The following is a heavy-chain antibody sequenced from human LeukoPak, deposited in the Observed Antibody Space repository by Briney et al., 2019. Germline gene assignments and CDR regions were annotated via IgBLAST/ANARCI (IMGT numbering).Heavy chain of an antibody. V-gene: IGHV1-8*01. Sequence: GASVTVSCKASGYTFTTYEINWVRQAIGQGLEWMGWMDPNKGDTGYVQKFQGRVTMTRNISINTAYLELSSLTSDDTAVYYCARSTGWYSWFDPWGQGTLVTVSS. CDR1: GYTFTTYE. J-gene: IGHJ5*02. CDR3: ARSTGWYSWFDP. CDR2: MDPNKGDT. D-gene: IGHD6-19*01.